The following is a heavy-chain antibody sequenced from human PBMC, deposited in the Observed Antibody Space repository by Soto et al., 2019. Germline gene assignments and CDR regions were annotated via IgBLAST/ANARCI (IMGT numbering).Heavy chain of an antibody. D-gene: IGHD5-12*01. V-gene: IGHV4-34*01. Sequence: QVQLQQWGAGLLKPSETLSLTCAVYGGSFSGYYWSWIRQPPGKGLEWIGEINHSGSTNYNPSLKSRVTISVDTSKNQFSLKLSSVTAADTAVYYCVGSRGYSGYVLNWGQGTLVTVSS. CDR2: INHSGST. CDR1: GGSFSGYY. CDR3: VGSRGYSGYVLN. J-gene: IGHJ4*02.